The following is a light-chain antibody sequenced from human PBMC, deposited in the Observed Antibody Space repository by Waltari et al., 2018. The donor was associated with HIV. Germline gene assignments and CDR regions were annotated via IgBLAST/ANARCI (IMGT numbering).Light chain of an antibody. CDR2: GAS. CDR1: QSINDY. CDR3: QQSYDMHT. V-gene: IGKV1-39*01. Sequence: IQRTQSQPSLSHSVGDTVTITCRASQSINDYLNWYQQKPGKAPKLLIYGASTLESGVPSRFSGIGSGRDFALTISSLQPDDFATYYCQQSYDMHTFGQGTKLDIK. J-gene: IGKJ2*01.